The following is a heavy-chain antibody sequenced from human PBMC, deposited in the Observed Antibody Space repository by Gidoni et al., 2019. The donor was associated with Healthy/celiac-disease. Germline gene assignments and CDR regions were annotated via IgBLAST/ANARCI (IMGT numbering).Heavy chain of an antibody. CDR2: DGSEK. D-gene: IGHD3-3*01. CDR3: ASMGYDFWSGYPRGWFDP. V-gene: IGHV3-7*03. J-gene: IGHJ5*02. Sequence: DGSEKYYVDSVKGRFTISRDNAKNSLYLQMNNLRAEDTAVYYCASMGYDFWSGYPRGWFDPWGQGTLVTVSS.